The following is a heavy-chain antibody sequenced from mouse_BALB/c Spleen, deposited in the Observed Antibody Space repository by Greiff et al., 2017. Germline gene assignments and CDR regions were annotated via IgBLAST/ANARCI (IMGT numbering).Heavy chain of an antibody. CDR2: ISDGGSYT. V-gene: IGHV5-4*02. CDR1: GFTFSDYY. CDR3: ARAYGNLAWFAY. J-gene: IGHJ3*01. D-gene: IGHD2-1*01. Sequence: DVKLVESGGGLVKPGGSLKLSCAASGFTFSDYYMYWVRQTPEKRLEWVATISDGGSYTYYPDSVKGRFTISRDNAKNNLYLQMSSLKSEDTAMYYCARAYGNLAWFAYWGQGTLVTVSA.